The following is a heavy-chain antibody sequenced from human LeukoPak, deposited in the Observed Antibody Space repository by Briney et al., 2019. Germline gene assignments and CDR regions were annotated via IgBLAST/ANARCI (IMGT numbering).Heavy chain of an antibody. D-gene: IGHD3-10*01. Sequence: ASVKVSCKASGYTFTSYDINWVRQATGQGLEWMGWMNPNSGNTGYAQKFQGRVTMTRNTSISTAYMELSSLRSEDTAVYYCASTSRSMVRGVIDGMDVWGQGTTVTVS. CDR2: MNPNSGNT. CDR1: GYTFTSYD. V-gene: IGHV1-8*01. CDR3: ASTSRSMVRGVIDGMDV. J-gene: IGHJ6*02.